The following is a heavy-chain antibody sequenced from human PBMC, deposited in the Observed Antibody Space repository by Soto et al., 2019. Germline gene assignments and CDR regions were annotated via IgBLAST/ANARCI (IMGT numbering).Heavy chain of an antibody. CDR3: ARSGGGYDLGDY. J-gene: IGHJ4*02. V-gene: IGHV1-2*04. D-gene: IGHD5-12*01. CDR1: GYTFIGYY. CDR2: INPNSGGA. Sequence: QVQLVQSGAEVKKPGASVKVSCKASGYTFIGYYIHCVRQAPGQGLEWMGWINPNSGGAKYSQKLQAWVTMTSDTSISTAYMELSRLKSDDTAVYYCARSGGGYDLGDYWGQGTLVTVSS.